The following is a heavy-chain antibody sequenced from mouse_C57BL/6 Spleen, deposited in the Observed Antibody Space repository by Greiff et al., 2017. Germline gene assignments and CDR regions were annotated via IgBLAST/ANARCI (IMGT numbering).Heavy chain of an antibody. CDR2: ISSGSSTI. V-gene: IGHV5-17*01. Sequence: EVQGVESGGGLVKPGGSLKLSCAASGFTFSDYGMHWVRQAPEKGLEWVAYISSGSSTIYYADTVKGRFTISRDNAKNTLFLQMTSLRSEDTAMYYCAKGDYYGSSSLHWYFDVWGTGTTVTVSS. J-gene: IGHJ1*03. CDR1: GFTFSDYG. CDR3: AKGDYYGSSSLHWYFDV. D-gene: IGHD1-1*01.